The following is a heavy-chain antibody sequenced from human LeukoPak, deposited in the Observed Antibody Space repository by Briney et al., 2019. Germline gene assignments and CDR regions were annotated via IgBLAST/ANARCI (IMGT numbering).Heavy chain of an antibody. J-gene: IGHJ6*02. CDR2: IIPIFGTA. V-gene: IGHV1-69*13. CDR1: GYTFTSYA. Sequence: SVKVSCKASGYTFTSYAISWVRQAPGQGLEWMGGIIPIFGTANYAQKFQGRVTITADESTSTAYMELSSLRSEDTAVYYCSLGYYYYGMDVWGQGTTVTVSS. CDR3: SLGYYYYGMDV.